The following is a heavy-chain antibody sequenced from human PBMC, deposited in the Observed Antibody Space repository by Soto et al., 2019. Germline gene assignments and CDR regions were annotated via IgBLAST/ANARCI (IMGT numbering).Heavy chain of an antibody. CDR1: GGTFSSYA. D-gene: IGHD3-22*01. J-gene: IGHJ3*02. CDR3: ARWNPDYYDSSGTIDAFDI. V-gene: IGHV1-69*13. CDR2: IIPIFGTA. Sequence: SVKVSCKASGGTFSSYAISWVRQAPGQGLEWMGGIIPIFGTANYAQKFQGRVTITADESTSTAYMELSSLRSEDTAVYYCARWNPDYYDSSGTIDAFDIWGQGTMVTVS.